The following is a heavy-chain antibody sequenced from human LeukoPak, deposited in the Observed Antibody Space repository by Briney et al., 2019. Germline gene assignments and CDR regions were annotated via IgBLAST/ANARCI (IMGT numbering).Heavy chain of an antibody. CDR3: ARSAPLGTHQYYFDY. CDR2: IYSGGSR. Sequence: GGSLRLSCAASGFAVSSNYMSWVRQAPGKGLEWVSVIYSGGSRQYADSVKGRFSLSRDNSRNALYLQMNSLRADDTAVYYCARSAPLGTHQYYFDYWGQATLVTVSS. D-gene: IGHD3-16*01. J-gene: IGHJ4*02. V-gene: IGHV3-53*01. CDR1: GFAVSSNY.